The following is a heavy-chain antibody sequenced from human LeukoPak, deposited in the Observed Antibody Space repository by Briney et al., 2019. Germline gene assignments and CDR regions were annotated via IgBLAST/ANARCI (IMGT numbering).Heavy chain of an antibody. CDR1: GGSISSGGYS. J-gene: IGHJ6*02. D-gene: IGHD2-2*02. CDR3: ARTYLPYGMDV. V-gene: IGHV4-30-2*05. Sequence: SETLSLTCAVSGGSISSGGYSWSWIRQPPGKGLEWIGYIYHSGSTYYNPSLKSRVTISVDTSKNQFSLKLSSVTAADTAVYYCARTYLPYGMDVWGQGTTVTVSS. CDR2: IYHSGST.